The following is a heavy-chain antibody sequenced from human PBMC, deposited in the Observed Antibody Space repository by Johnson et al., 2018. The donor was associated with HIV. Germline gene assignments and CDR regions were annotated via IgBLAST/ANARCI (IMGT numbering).Heavy chain of an antibody. D-gene: IGHD3-10*01. CDR2: INRNGGTT. Sequence: VQLVESGGGVVRPGGSLRLSCAASGFTFDDYGMNWVRQAPGKGLEWVSGINRNGGTTGYADSVKGRFTISRDDSKNSLYLQMNSLKTEDTAVYYCTRVSFGEGAFDIWGHGTMVTVSS. V-gene: IGHV3-20*04. J-gene: IGHJ3*02. CDR3: TRVSFGEGAFDI. CDR1: GFTFDDYG.